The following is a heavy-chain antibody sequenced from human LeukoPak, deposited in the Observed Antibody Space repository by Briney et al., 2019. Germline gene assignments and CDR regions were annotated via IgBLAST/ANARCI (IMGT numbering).Heavy chain of an antibody. Sequence: GGSLRLSCAASGFTFDDYAMHWVRQAPGKGLEWVSLISGDGGSTYYADSVKGRFTISRDNSKNSLYLQMNSLRTEDTALYYCATLPIAAAGTGYFDYWGQGTLVTVSS. CDR2: ISGDGGST. J-gene: IGHJ4*02. V-gene: IGHV3-43*02. CDR1: GFTFDDYA. D-gene: IGHD6-13*01. CDR3: ATLPIAAAGTGYFDY.